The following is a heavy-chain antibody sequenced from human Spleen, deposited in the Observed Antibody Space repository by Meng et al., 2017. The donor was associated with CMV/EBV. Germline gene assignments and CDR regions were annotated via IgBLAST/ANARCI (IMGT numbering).Heavy chain of an antibody. CDR2: MNPNSGNT. D-gene: IGHD3-3*01. J-gene: IGHJ5*02. Sequence: FTSYDINWVRQATGQGLEWMGWMNPNSGNTGYAQKFQGRVTITRNTSISTAYMELSSLRSEDTAVYYCARFFKRTIFGVVIRGAWFDPWGQGTLVTVSS. CDR1: FTSYD. CDR3: ARFFKRTIFGVVIRGAWFDP. V-gene: IGHV1-8*03.